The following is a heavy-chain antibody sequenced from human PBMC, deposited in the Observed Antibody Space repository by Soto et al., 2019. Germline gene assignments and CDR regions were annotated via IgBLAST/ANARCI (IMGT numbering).Heavy chain of an antibody. J-gene: IGHJ6*02. CDR1: GFTFDDYA. Sequence: EMQLVESGGGLVQPGRSLRLSCAASGFTFDDYAMYWVRQAPGKGLEWVSGISWNSGRIGYADSVKGRFTISRDNAKNSPYLQMNSLRPEDTALYYCAKARLWGGDGYSSCYYNAMDVWGQGTTVTVSS. CDR2: ISWNSGRI. D-gene: IGHD3-16*01. V-gene: IGHV3-9*01. CDR3: AKARLWGGDGYSSCYYNAMDV.